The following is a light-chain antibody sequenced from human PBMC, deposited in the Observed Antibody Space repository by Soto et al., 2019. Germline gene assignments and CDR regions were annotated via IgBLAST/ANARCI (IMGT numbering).Light chain of an antibody. Sequence: QSVLTQPASVSGSPGQPITISCTGTSSDVGAYNYVSWYQQHPGKVPKLMIYDVYSRPSGVSNRFSGSKSGNTASLTISGLQAEDEADYYCSAYTTSNTHVFGGGTKVTVL. J-gene: IGLJ1*01. CDR1: SSDVGAYNY. V-gene: IGLV2-14*01. CDR2: DVY. CDR3: SAYTTSNTHV.